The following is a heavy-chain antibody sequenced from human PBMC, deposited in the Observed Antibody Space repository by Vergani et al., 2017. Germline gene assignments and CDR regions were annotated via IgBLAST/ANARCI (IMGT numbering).Heavy chain of an antibody. D-gene: IGHD5-12*01. CDR1: GYTFTSYD. CDR2: MNPNSGNT. Sequence: QVQLVQSGAEVKKPGASVTVSCKASGYTFTSYDINWVRQATGQGLEWMGWMNPNSGNTGYAQKFQGRVTMTRNTSISTAYMELSSLRSEDTAVYYCVIVDIVATIIFDAFDIWGQGTMVTVSS. CDR3: VIVDIVATIIFDAFDI. J-gene: IGHJ3*02. V-gene: IGHV1-8*01.